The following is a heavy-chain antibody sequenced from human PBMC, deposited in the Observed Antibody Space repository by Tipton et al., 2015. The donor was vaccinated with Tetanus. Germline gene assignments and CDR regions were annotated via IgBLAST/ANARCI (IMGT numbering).Heavy chain of an antibody. CDR3: ARIRDFWSGYFDC. D-gene: IGHD3-3*01. V-gene: IGHV4-61*01. CDR1: GGSVSSGSYY. CDR2: ILYKGGT. J-gene: IGHJ4*02. Sequence: TLSLTCTVSGGSVSSGSYYWSWVRQPPGKGLEYIGYILYKGGTNYNPSLKSQVTISADASKNQFSLKLSSVTAADTAVYYCARIRDFWSGYFDCWGQGTLVRVSS.